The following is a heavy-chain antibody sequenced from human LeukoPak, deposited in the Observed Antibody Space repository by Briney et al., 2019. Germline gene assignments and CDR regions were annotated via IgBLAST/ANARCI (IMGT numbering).Heavy chain of an antibody. V-gene: IGHV3-48*03. D-gene: IGHD2-15*01. CDR1: GFTFSSYE. CDR3: ARGEKVVGADYYYYMDV. CDR2: ISDTGSTI. Sequence: GGSLRLSCAASGFTFSSYELNWVRQAPGKGLEWVSYISDTGSTIYYADSVEGRFTISRDNAKNSLYLQMNSLRAEDTAVYYCARGEKVVGADYYYYMDVGGKGTTVTISS. J-gene: IGHJ6*03.